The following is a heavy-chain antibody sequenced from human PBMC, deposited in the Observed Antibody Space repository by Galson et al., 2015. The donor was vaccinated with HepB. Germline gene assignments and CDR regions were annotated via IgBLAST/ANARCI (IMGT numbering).Heavy chain of an antibody. CDR2: SRNKPKGYST. Sequence: SLRLSCAVSGFSFSDHYIDWVRQAPGKGLEWVGRSRNKPKGYSTAYAASVKGRSTVSRDDSKNSVFLQMNSLRSEDTAVYYCARSEVTTVVTDFDSWGQGTLVTVSS. CDR1: GFSFSDHY. J-gene: IGHJ4*02. CDR3: ARSEVTTVVTDFDS. D-gene: IGHD4-23*01. V-gene: IGHV3-72*01.